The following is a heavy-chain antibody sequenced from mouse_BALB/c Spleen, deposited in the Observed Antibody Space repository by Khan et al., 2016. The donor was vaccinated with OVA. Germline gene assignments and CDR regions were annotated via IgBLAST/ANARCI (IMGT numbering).Heavy chain of an antibody. CDR2: IDPAYGNT. CDR1: GFNIKDTY. J-gene: IGHJ3*01. CDR3: ARDYWDVFAY. V-gene: IGHV14-3*02. Sequence: MQLEESGAELVKPGASVKLSCTASGFNIKDTYMHWVKQRPEQGLEWIGRIDPAYGNTKYDPKFQGKATITADTSSNTAYLQLSSLTSEDTAVYYCARDYWDVFAYWGQGTLVTVSA. D-gene: IGHD4-1*01.